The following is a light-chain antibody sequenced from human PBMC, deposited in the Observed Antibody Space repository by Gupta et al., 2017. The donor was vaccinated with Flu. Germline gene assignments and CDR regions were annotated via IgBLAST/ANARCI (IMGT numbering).Light chain of an antibody. CDR3: QQSYSTPWT. CDR2: AAS. V-gene: IGKV1-39*01. J-gene: IGKJ1*01. CDR1: QSITSY. Sequence: DIQMTQSPPSLSASVGDRITITCRASQSITSYLNWYQQKPGKAPKLLIYAASSLESGVPSRFGCSGSGTDFTLTISSLQPEDFASYYCQQSYSTPWTFGQGTKVEIK.